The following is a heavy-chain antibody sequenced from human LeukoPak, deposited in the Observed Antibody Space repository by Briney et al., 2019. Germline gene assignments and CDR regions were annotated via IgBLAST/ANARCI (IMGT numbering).Heavy chain of an antibody. J-gene: IGHJ6*02. Sequence: ASVKVSCKASGGTFSSYAISWVRQAPGQGLEWMGRIIPILGIANYAQKFQGRVTITADKSTSTAYMELSSLRSEDTAVYYCARAGQEGYSGLGGAWGQGSTVTVSS. CDR2: IIPILGIA. CDR3: ARAGQEGYSGLGGA. D-gene: IGHD1-26*01. CDR1: GGTFSSYA. V-gene: IGHV1-69*04.